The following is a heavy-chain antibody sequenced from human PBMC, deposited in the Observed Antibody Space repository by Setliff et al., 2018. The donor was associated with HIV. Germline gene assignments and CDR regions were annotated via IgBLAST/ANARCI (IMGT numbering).Heavy chain of an antibody. J-gene: IGHJ6*02. Sequence: GESLKISCATSGFAFSGYDFHWVRQVTGEGLEWVSAIGTGGDTYYADSVKGRFTISRENAKDSLYLQMNNVRAGDTAVYYCTRELNGHTSSHYYFGLDVWGQGTTVTVSS. CDR2: IGTGGDT. CDR1: GFAFSGYD. D-gene: IGHD6-6*01. V-gene: IGHV3-13*01. CDR3: TRELNGHTSSHYYFGLDV.